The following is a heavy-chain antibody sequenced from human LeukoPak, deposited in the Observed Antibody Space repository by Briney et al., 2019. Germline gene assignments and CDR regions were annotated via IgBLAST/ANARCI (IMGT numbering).Heavy chain of an antibody. Sequence: GESLKISCKGSGYSFTSYWIGWVRQMPGKGLEWMGIIYPGDSDTRYSPSFQGQVTISADKSISTASLQWSSLKASDTAMYYCARQLKPYYDILTGYYPPGVNGMDVWGQGTTVTVSS. J-gene: IGHJ6*02. CDR3: ARQLKPYYDILTGYYPPGVNGMDV. CDR1: GYSFTSYW. D-gene: IGHD3-9*01. CDR2: IYPGDSDT. V-gene: IGHV5-51*01.